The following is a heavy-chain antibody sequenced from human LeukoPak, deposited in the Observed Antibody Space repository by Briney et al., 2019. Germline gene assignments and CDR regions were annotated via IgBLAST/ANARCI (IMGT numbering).Heavy chain of an antibody. Sequence: NPSQTLSLTCTVSGGSISSSSYYWGWIRQPPGKGLEWIGSIYYSGSTYYNPSLKSRVTISVDTSKNQFSLKLSSVTAADTAVYYCAREQLANYFDYWGQGTLVTVSS. V-gene: IGHV4-39*01. CDR1: GGSISSSSYY. D-gene: IGHD6-6*01. CDR2: IYYSGST. J-gene: IGHJ4*02. CDR3: AREQLANYFDY.